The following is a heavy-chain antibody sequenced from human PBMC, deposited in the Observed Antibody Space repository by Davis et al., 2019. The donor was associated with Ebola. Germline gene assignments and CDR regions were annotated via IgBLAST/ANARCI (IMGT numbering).Heavy chain of an antibody. V-gene: IGHV4-30-4*07. J-gene: IGHJ4*02. CDR3: TSYNFFGSGSYLRY. D-gene: IGHD3-10*01. CDR2: IYYSGT. CDR1: GGSISSGGYS. Sequence: SETLSLTCEVSGGSISSGGYSWGWIRQPPGKGLEWIGDIYYSGTSYNPSLKSRVAISVDTSKNQFSLNLSSVTAADTAVYYCTSYNFFGSGSYLRYWGQGTLVTVSS.